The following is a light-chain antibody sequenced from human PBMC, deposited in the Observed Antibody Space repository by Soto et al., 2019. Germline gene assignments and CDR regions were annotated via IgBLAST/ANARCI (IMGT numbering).Light chain of an antibody. CDR3: LLYYGGAQPYVV. CDR1: TGAVTSGYY. Sequence: QAVVTQEPSLTVSPGGTVTLTCASSTGAVTSGYYPNWFQQKPGQAPGALIYSTSNKHSWTPARFSGSLLGGKAALTLSGVQPEDEAEYYCLLYYGGAQPYVVFGGGTKLTVL. V-gene: IGLV7-43*01. CDR2: STS. J-gene: IGLJ2*01.